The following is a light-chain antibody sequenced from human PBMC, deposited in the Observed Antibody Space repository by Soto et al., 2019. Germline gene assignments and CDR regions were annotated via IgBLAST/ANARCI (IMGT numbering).Light chain of an antibody. CDR2: NSY. CDR1: SSNIGNNF. Sequence: QPVLTQAPSASGTPGQRVTISCSGASSNIGNNFVSWYQQLPGTAPKLLIYNSYQRPSGVPDRFSGSKSGTSASLAIGGLQSEDEADYYCAAWDDSLNGWVFGGGTQLTVL. J-gene: IGLJ3*02. V-gene: IGLV1-44*01. CDR3: AAWDDSLNGWV.